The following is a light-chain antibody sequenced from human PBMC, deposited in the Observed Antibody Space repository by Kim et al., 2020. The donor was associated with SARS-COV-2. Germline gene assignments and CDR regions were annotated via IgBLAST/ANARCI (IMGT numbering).Light chain of an antibody. V-gene: IGLV3-1*01. CDR2: QDS. J-gene: IGLJ2*01. Sequence: VSPGQTASITCSGDKLGDKYACWYQQKPGQSPVLVIYQDSERPSGIPERFSGSNSGNTATLTISGTQAMDEADYYCQAWDSSTYVVFGGGTQLTVL. CDR3: QAWDSSTYVV. CDR1: KLGDKY.